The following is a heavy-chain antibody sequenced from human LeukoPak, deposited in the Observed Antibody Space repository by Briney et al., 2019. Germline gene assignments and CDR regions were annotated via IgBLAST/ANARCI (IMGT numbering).Heavy chain of an antibody. D-gene: IGHD3-3*01. V-gene: IGHV1-24*01. CDR1: GYTLTQLS. CDR3: ATNRQIMILGVVIMPTFDI. J-gene: IGHJ3*02. CDR2: FDVEDGEI. Sequence: ASVKVSCKVSGYTLTQLSVHWVRQAPGKGLEWMGGFDVEDGEIIYAQKFQGRVTMTEDTSTGTAYMGLSSLRSEDTAVYYCATNRQIMILGVVIMPTFDIWGQGTMVTVSS.